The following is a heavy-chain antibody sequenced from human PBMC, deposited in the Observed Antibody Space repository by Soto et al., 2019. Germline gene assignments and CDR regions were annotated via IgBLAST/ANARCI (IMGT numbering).Heavy chain of an antibody. CDR2: IFHSGDT. J-gene: IGHJ3*01. V-gene: IGHV4-4*02. D-gene: IGHD6-19*01. CDR3: AYSTGWYRHDV. CDR1: GDSISNSSC. Sequence: QVQLQESGPGLVKPSGTLSLTCAVSGDSISNSSCWTWVRQPPGKGLEWIGDIFHSGDTNYNPSLKSRVFISEDKSQNQFSPKVSSVTAEDTAVYYCAYSTGWYRHDVWGQGTLVTVSS.